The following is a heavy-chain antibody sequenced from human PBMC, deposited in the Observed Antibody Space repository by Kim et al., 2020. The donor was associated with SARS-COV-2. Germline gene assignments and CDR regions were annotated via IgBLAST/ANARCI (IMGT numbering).Heavy chain of an antibody. J-gene: IGHJ4*02. V-gene: IGHV4-4*07. D-gene: IGHD1-20*01. CDR3: ARDPITGTTSSF. Sequence: NYHPSLKSRITMSVDTSKNQFSLKLSSVTAADTAVHYCARDPITGTTSSFWGQGTLVTVSS.